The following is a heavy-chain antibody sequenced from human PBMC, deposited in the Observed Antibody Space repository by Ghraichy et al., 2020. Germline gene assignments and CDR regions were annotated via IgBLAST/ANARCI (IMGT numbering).Heavy chain of an antibody. J-gene: IGHJ3*02. CDR3: ARENRYGSRPPYDFDI. CDR2: IYSTGST. Sequence: SETLSLTCAVSGDSVRSAGYYWTWIRQRPGKALEWLGYIYSTGSTYYNPSVSSRLSISFDTSQNHFSLSLTSATAADTAIYYCARENRYGSRPPYDFDIWGQGTMVTVSS. CDR1: GDSVRSAGYY. D-gene: IGHD5-24*01. V-gene: IGHV4-31*11.